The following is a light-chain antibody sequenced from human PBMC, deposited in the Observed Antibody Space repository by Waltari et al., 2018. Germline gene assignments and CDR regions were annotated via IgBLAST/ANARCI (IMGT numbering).Light chain of an antibody. Sequence: EIVMTQSPATLSVSPGERATLSCRASQSVSSNLAWYQQKPGQAPRLLIDGASTRATGIHARFSGSGSGTEFTLTISSLQSEDFAVYYCQQDNNWPPGTFGQGTKVEIK. CDR1: QSVSSN. CDR3: QQDNNWPPGT. V-gene: IGKV3-15*01. CDR2: GAS. J-gene: IGKJ1*01.